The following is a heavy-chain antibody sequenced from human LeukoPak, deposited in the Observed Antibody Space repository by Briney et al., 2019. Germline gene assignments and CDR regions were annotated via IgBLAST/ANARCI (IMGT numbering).Heavy chain of an antibody. D-gene: IGHD3-3*01. CDR3: ARGQGSYYDFWSGPADAFDI. CDR2: MNPNSGNT. V-gene: IGHV1-8*03. CDR1: GYTFTSYD. J-gene: IGHJ3*02. Sequence: ASVKVSCKASGYTFTSYDINWVRQATGQGLEWMGWMNPNSGNTGYAQKFQGRVTITRNTSISTAYMELSSLRSEDTAVYYCARGQGSYYDFWSGPADAFDIWGQGTMVTVSS.